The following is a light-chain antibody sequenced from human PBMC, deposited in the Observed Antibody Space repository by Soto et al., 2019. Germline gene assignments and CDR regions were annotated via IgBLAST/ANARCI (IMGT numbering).Light chain of an antibody. V-gene: IGKV3-15*01. CDR2: GAS. Sequence: EIVMTQSPATLSVSPGEKATISCRAGQSVSSNLAWYQQKPGQAPRLLIYGASTRATGIPARFSGSGSGTEFTLTISSLQSEDFAVYYCQQYNNWPPFAFGPGTKVDIK. J-gene: IGKJ3*01. CDR1: QSVSSN. CDR3: QQYNNWPPFA.